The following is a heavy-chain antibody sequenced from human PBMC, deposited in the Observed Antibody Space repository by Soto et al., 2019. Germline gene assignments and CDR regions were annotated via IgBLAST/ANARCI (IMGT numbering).Heavy chain of an antibody. CDR1: GFSFSSYS. V-gene: IGHV3-48*01. Sequence: EVQLVESGGGLVQPGGSLRLCCAASGFSFSSYSMNWVRQAPGKGLEWVSYISSSSTTIYYADSLKGRLTISRDNAKNSLELQMNSLRAEDTAVYYCAREAGSGWCDGMDVWGQGTTVTVSS. CDR3: AREAGSGWCDGMDV. J-gene: IGHJ6*02. CDR2: ISSSSTTI. D-gene: IGHD6-19*01.